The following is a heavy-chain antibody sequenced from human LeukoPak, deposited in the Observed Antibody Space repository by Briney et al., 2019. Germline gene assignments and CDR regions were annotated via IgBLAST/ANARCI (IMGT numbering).Heavy chain of an antibody. V-gene: IGHV4-34*01. CDR2: INHSGST. CDR3: ARSRLDVVVVAATRGGRNWFDP. Sequence: MPSATLSLTCAVYGGSFSGYYWSWIRQPPGKGLEWIGEINHSGSTNYNPSLKSRVTISVDTSKNQFSLKLSSVTAADTAVYYCARSRLDVVVVAATRGGRNWFDPWGQGTLVTVSS. D-gene: IGHD2-15*01. CDR1: GGSFSGYY. J-gene: IGHJ5*02.